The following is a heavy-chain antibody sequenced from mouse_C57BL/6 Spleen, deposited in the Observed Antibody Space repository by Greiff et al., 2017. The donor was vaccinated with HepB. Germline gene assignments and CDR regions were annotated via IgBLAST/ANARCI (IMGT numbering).Heavy chain of an antibody. D-gene: IGHD2-4*01. CDR1: GFTFSSYA. V-gene: IGHV5-4*01. CDR3: ARGYDYDGSYAMDY. Sequence: DVQLVESGGGLVKPGGSLKLSCAASGFTFSSYAMSWVRQTPEKRLEWVATISDGGSYTYYPDNVKGRFTISRDNAKNNLYLQMSHLKSEDTAMYYCARGYDYDGSYAMDYWGQGTSVTVSS. J-gene: IGHJ4*01. CDR2: ISDGGSYT.